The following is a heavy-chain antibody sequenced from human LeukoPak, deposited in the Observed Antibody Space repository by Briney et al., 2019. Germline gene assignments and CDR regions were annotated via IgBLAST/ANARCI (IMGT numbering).Heavy chain of an antibody. J-gene: IGHJ4*02. V-gene: IGHV3-30*02. D-gene: IGHD3-10*01. Sequence: GGSLRLSCAASGFTFSSYGMHWVRQAPGKGLEWVAFIRYDGSNKYYADSVKGRFTISRDNSKNTLYLQMNSLRAEDTAVYYCARASFVSGKYYFDYWGQGTLVTVSS. CDR2: IRYDGSNK. CDR3: ARASFVSGKYYFDY. CDR1: GFTFSSYG.